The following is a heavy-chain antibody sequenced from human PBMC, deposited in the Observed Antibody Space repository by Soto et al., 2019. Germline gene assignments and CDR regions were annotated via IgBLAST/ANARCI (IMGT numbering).Heavy chain of an antibody. CDR3: ARSRITIFGVVITALDY. V-gene: IGHV4-34*01. CDR2: INHSGST. D-gene: IGHD3-3*01. J-gene: IGHJ4*02. Sequence: SETLSLTCAVYGGSFSGYYWSWIRQPPGKGLEWIGEINHSGSTNYNPSLKSRVTISVDTSKNQFSLKLSSVTAADTAVYYCARSRITIFGVVITALDYWGQGTLVTVS. CDR1: GGSFSGYY.